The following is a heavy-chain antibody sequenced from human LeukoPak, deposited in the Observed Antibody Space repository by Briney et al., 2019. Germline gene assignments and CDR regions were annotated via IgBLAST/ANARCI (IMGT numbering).Heavy chain of an antibody. D-gene: IGHD3-10*01. V-gene: IGHV3-30*02. CDR1: GFTFSSYG. CDR2: IRYDGSNK. J-gene: IGHJ3*02. CDR3: AKGYGSGSYYNRDAFDI. Sequence: GGSLRLSCAASGFTFSSYGMHWVRQAPGKGLEWVAFIRYDGSNKYYADSVKGRFTISRDNSKNTLYLQMNSLRAEDTAVYYCAKGYGSGSYYNRDAFDIWGQGTMVTVSS.